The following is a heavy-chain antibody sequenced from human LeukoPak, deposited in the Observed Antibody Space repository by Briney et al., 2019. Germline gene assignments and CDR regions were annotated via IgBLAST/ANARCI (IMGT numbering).Heavy chain of an antibody. CDR3: ARYSTTWPYWYFNL. D-gene: IGHD6-13*01. CDR2: ISHSGNT. J-gene: IGHJ2*01. Sequence: PSETLSLTCAVSGGSISSGSYSWSWIRQPPGKGLEWIGYISHSGNTYYSPSLKSRVTISVDKSKNQFSLALTSVTAAGTAVYYCARYSTTWPYWYFNLWGRGTLVTVSS. CDR1: GGSISSGSYS. V-gene: IGHV4-30-2*01.